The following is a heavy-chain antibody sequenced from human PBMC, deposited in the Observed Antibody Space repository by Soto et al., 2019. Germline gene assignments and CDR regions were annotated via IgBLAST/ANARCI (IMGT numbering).Heavy chain of an antibody. V-gene: IGHV4-31*03. CDR1: GGSISSGGYY. J-gene: IGHJ5*02. Sequence: QVQLQESGPGLVKPSQTLSLTCTVSGGSISSGGYYWSWIRQHPGKGLEWIGYIYYSGSTYYNPSLRSRVTTSVDTSKNQFSLKLSSVTAADTAVYYCAREGGGYYDSSGYYDGWFDPWGQGTLVTVSS. CDR3: AREGGGYYDSSGYYDGWFDP. D-gene: IGHD3-22*01. CDR2: IYYSGST.